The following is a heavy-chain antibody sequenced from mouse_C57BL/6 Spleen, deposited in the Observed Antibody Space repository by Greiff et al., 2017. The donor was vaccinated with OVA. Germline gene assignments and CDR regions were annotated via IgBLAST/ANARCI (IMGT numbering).Heavy chain of an antibody. D-gene: IGHD1-1*01. CDR2: INPSNGGT. J-gene: IGHJ3*01. V-gene: IGHV1-53*01. CDR3: AALITTGEGFAY. Sequence: QVQLQQPGTELVKPGASVKLSCKASGYTFTSYWMHWVKQRPGQGLEWIGNINPSNGGTNYNEKFKSKATLTGDKSSSTAYMQLSSLTSEDSAVYYCAALITTGEGFAYWGQGTLVTVSA. CDR1: GYTFTSYW.